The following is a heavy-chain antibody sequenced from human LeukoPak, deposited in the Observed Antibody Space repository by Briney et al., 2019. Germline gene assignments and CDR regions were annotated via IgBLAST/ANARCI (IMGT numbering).Heavy chain of an antibody. Sequence: SETLSLTCAVYGGSFSGYYWSWIRQPPGKGLEWIGEINHSGSTNYNPSLKSRVTISVDTSKNQFSLKLSSVTAADTAVYYCARVRNSMYYDFGSVYYPPFDYWGQGTLSTASP. V-gene: IGHV4-34*01. CDR2: INHSGST. CDR3: ARVRNSMYYDFGSVYYPPFDY. D-gene: IGHD3-3*01. J-gene: IGHJ4*02. CDR1: GGSFSGYY.